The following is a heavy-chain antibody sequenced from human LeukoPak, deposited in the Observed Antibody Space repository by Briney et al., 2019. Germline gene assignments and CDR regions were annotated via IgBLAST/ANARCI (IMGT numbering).Heavy chain of an antibody. CDR2: VSYNGHT. CDR3: ARGLASGYPPIPFDY. D-gene: IGHD3-3*01. CDR1: GDSITGSNYH. V-gene: IGHV4-39*06. J-gene: IGHJ4*02. Sequence: SETLSLTCSVSGDSITGSNYHWAWIRQSPERGREWIGSVSYNGHTYYSPSLESRVTVFVDTSKNQFPLNVNSVTAADTAVYYCARGLASGYPPIPFDYWGQGTLVTVSS.